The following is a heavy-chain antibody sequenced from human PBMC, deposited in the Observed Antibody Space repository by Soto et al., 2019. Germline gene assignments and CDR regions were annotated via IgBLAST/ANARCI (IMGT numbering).Heavy chain of an antibody. CDR3: ARASYDSSTYYPDY. Sequence: SETLSLTCAVSGGSISSGGYSWSWIRQPPGKGLEWIGSIYYSGSTYYNPPLKRRGTISVNTSKNHYSLQLRSGTHDNPALHNCARASYDSSTYYPDYWGQGTLVTVAS. J-gene: IGHJ4*02. CDR2: IYYSGST. D-gene: IGHD3-22*01. V-gene: IGHV4-30-2*05. CDR1: GGSISSGGYS.